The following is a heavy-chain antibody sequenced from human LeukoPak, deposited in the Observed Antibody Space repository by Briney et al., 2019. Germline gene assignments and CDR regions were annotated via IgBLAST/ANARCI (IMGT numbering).Heavy chain of an antibody. CDR2: IIPILGIA. J-gene: IGHJ4*02. CDR3: AREKNWNLGY. CDR1: GGTFSSNV. V-gene: IGHV1-69*04. Sequence: SVKVSCKASGGTFSSNVIGGGRQPPGQGLEWMGRIIPILGIANYAQKFQGRVTITADKSTSTAYMELSSLRSEDTAVYYCAREKNWNLGYWGQGTLVTVSS. D-gene: IGHD1-1*01.